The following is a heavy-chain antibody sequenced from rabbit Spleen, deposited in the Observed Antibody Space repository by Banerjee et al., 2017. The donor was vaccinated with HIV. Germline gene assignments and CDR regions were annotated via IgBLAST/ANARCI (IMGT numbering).Heavy chain of an antibody. CDR1: GVSLNDKDV. Sequence: EQLEESGGGLVKPEGSLTLTCKASGVSLNDKDVMCWVRQAPGKGLEWIACINIVTGRSVYASWAKGRFTMSRTSSTTVTPQMTSLTAADTATYFCARDLVAAIGWNFNLWGPGTLVTVS. J-gene: IGHJ4*01. V-gene: IGHV1S45*01. CDR2: INIVTGRS. D-gene: IGHD5-1*01. CDR3: ARDLVAAIGWNFNL.